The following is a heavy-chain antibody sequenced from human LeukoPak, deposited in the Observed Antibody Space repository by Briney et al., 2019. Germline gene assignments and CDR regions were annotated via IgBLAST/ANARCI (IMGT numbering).Heavy chain of an antibody. CDR1: GFTVSTNY. J-gene: IGHJ4*02. Sequence: GGSLRLSCAASGFTVSTNYMSWVRQAPGKGLECVSVIYIGVSTYYADSVKGRFTISRDNSKNTLYLQMNSLRAEDTAVYYCARVLRDGYNPYYFDYWGQGTLVTVSS. V-gene: IGHV3-66*02. CDR2: IYIGVST. D-gene: IGHD5-24*01. CDR3: ARVLRDGYNPYYFDY.